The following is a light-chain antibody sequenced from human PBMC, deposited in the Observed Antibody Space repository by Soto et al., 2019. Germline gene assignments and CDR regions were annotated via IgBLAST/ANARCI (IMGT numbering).Light chain of an antibody. V-gene: IGLV2-14*01. CDR2: EVS. Sequence: QSALTQPASVSGSPGQSITISCTGTSSDVGGYKYVSWYQQHPGKAPKLMIYEVSNRPSGVSNRFSGSKSGNTAYLTISGLQAEDEADYYCSSYTRSSTRVVGTGTKLTVL. J-gene: IGLJ1*01. CDR1: SSDVGGYKY. CDR3: SSYTRSSTRV.